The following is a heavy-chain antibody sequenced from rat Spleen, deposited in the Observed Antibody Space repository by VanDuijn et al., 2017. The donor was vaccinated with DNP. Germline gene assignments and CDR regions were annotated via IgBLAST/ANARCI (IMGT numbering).Heavy chain of an antibody. V-gene: IGHV5-31*01. J-gene: IGHJ3*01. Sequence: VQLVESGGDLVQPGRSLKLSCVASGFTFNNYWMTWIRQVPGKGLEWVASITSSGGSTYYPDSVKGRFTISRDNAKNTLYLQMNSLRSEDTATYYCASPTTFAYWGQGTLVTVSS. CDR2: ITSSGGST. CDR1: GFTFNNYW. D-gene: IGHD1-4*01. CDR3: ASPTTFAY.